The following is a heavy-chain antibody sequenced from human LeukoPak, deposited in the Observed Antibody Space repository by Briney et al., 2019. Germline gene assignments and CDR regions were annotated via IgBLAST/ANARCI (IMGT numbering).Heavy chain of an antibody. V-gene: IGHV3-21*04. Sequence: GGSLRLSCAASGFTFSTYSMNWVRQAPGKGLEWVSVITSSSSYIDYADSVKGRFTISRDNAKNSLYLQMNSLRAEDTALYYCAKDVYPMRAVANAFYISGQRKMVTVSS. J-gene: IGHJ3*02. CDR1: GFTFSTYS. CDR3: AKDVYPMRAVANAFYI. CDR2: ITSSSSYI. D-gene: IGHD3-22*01.